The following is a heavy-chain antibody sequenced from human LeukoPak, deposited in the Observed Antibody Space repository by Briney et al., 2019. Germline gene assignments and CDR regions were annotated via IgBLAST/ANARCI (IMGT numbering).Heavy chain of an antibody. Sequence: ASVKVSCKASGYTFTSYGISWVRQAPGQGLEWMGWISAYNGNTNYAQKLQGRVTMTTDTSTSTAYMELRSLRSDDTAVYYCARDGVYYGSGSYFDYWGQGTLVNVSS. CDR1: GYTFTSYG. D-gene: IGHD3-10*01. V-gene: IGHV1-18*01. CDR3: ARDGVYYGSGSYFDY. CDR2: ISAYNGNT. J-gene: IGHJ4*02.